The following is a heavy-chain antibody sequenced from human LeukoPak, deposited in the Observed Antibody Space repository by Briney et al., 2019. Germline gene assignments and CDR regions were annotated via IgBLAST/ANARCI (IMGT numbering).Heavy chain of an antibody. CDR3: ARGGYSYGYFDY. V-gene: IGHV4-34*01. Sequence: SETLSLTCAVYGGSFSGYYWSWIRQPPGKGLEWIGEINHSGSTNYNPSLKSRVTVSVDTSKNQFSLKLSSVTAADTAVYYCARGGYSYGYFDYWGQGTLVTVSS. CDR1: GGSFSGYY. D-gene: IGHD5-18*01. CDR2: INHSGST. J-gene: IGHJ4*02.